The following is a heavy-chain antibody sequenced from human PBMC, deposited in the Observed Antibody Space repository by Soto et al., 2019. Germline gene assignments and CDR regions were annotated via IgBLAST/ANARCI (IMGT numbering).Heavy chain of an antibody. CDR2: INEDGSRT. V-gene: IGHV3-74*01. CDR1: EFTFSSYW. Sequence: EVQLVESGGGLVQPGGSLRLSCTVSEFTFSSYWMHWVRQTPGKGLVWVSRINEDGSRTDYADSVKGRFTISRDNAKNTLFLQMNSLRAEDTAVYYCSRGSIGWPGVEYWGQGTLVTVSS. D-gene: IGHD6-19*01. CDR3: SRGSIGWPGVEY. J-gene: IGHJ4*02.